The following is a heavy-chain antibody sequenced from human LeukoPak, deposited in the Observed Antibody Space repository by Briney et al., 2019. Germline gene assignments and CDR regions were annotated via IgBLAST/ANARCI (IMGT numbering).Heavy chain of an antibody. CDR2: ISVSVDIT. V-gene: IGHV3-23*01. CDR1: GFTFSSYA. D-gene: IGHD6-19*01. Sequence: GGSLTLPYAASGFTFSSYAMSWVRQAPGKGLEWVSGISVSVDITYYADSVKGRFTISRDNSKNTLYLQLNSLRADDTAVYYCAKEAGNGWSYVDYWGQGTLVTVSS. J-gene: IGHJ4*02. CDR3: AKEAGNGWSYVDY.